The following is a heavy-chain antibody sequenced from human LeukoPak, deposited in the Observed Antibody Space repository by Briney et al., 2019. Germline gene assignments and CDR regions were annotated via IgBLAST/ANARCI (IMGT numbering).Heavy chain of an antibody. D-gene: IGHD6-13*01. CDR3: ARARFPIAAAGRGAFDI. V-gene: IGHV3-53*01. CDR2: IYSGGST. Sequence: GGSLRLSCAASGFTVSSNYMSWVRQAPGKGLEWVSVIYSGGSTYYADSVKGRFTISRDNSKNTLYLQMNSLRAEDTAVYYCARARFPIAAAGRGAFDIWGQGTMVTVSS. J-gene: IGHJ3*02. CDR1: GFTVSSNY.